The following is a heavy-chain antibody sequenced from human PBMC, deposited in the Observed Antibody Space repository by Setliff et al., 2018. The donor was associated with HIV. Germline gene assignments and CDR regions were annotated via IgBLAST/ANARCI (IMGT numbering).Heavy chain of an antibody. J-gene: IGHJ4*02. CDR2: IYYSGAT. V-gene: IGHV4-31*02. CDR1: GDSISSGGYY. D-gene: IGHD5-12*01. Sequence: SETLSLTCTVSGDSISSGGYYWSWIRQLPGKGLEWIGYIYYSGATYYNPPLKNRVTISLDTSKSQFSLKLTSVTAADTALYYCASGRGAKAGYDYFGSWGQGTLVTVSS. CDR3: ASGRGAKAGYDYFGS.